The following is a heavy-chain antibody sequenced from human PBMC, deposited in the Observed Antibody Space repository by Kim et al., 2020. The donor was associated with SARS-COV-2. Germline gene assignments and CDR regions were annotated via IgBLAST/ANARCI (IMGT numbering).Heavy chain of an antibody. Sequence: GGSLRLSCAASGFTFSSYWMTWVRQGLGKGLEWVGNINQDGSEKYYLYSVNGRFTISRDNAKNSLYLQMNSLRAEDTAVYYCMGGPAGDYWGQGTLVTVSS. CDR3: MGGPAGDY. J-gene: IGHJ4*02. V-gene: IGHV3-7*01. CDR2: INQDGSEK. CDR1: GFTFSSYW.